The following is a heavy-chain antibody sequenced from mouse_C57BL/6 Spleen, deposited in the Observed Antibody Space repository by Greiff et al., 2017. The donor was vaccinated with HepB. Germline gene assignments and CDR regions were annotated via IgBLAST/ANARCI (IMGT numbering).Heavy chain of an antibody. CDR2: ISSGGDYI. J-gene: IGHJ2*01. CDR3: TRVRITTVVAEDFDY. CDR1: GFTFSSYA. Sequence: DVMLVESGEGLVKPGGSLKLSCAASGFTFSSYAMSWVAYISSGGDYIYYADTVKGRFTISRDNARNTLYLQMSSLKSEDTAMYYCTRVRITTVVAEDFDYWGQGTTLTVSS. D-gene: IGHD1-1*01. V-gene: IGHV5-9-1*02.